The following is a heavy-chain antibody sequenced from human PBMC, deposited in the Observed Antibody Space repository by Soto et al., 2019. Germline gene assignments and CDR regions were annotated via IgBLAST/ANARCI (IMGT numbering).Heavy chain of an antibody. D-gene: IGHD3-22*01. CDR3: ATSLDSSGYPSDY. Sequence: GESRKISCKGSGYSFTSYWIGWVRQMPGKGLEWMGIIYPGDSDTRYSPSFQGQVTISADKSISTAYLQWSSLKASDAAMYYCATSLDSSGYPSDYWGQGPLVTVSS. CDR2: IYPGDSDT. CDR1: GYSFTSYW. V-gene: IGHV5-51*01. J-gene: IGHJ4*02.